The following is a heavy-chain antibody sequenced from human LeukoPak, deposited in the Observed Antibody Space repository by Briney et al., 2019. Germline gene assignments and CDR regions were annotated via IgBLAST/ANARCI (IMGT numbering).Heavy chain of an antibody. V-gene: IGHV3-23*01. CDR1: GFTFSSYT. CDR3: AKAPGGIVGY. J-gene: IGHJ4*02. D-gene: IGHD3-16*01. Sequence: TGGSLRLSCAASGFTFSSYTMSWVRQAPGKGLEWVSAISGGGGTTYYADSVKGRFTISRDNSKNTVYLQMNSLRADNTAVYYCAKAPGGIVGYWGQGTLVTVSS. CDR2: ISGGGGTT.